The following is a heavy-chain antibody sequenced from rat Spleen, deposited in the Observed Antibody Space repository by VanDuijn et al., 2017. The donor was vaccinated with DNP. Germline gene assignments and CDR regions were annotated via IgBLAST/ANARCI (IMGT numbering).Heavy chain of an antibody. CDR2: ISYSGST. Sequence: EVQLQESGPGLVKPSQSLSLTCSVTAYSITSNYWGWIRKFPGNKMEWMGYISYSGSTGYNPSLKSRISIARDTSKNQFFLQLNSVTTEDTATYYCARGLNYGGYNYYWYFDFWGPGIMVTVSS. V-gene: IGHV3-1*01. D-gene: IGHD1-11*01. CDR3: ARGLNYGGYNYYWYFDF. CDR1: AYSITSNY. J-gene: IGHJ1*01.